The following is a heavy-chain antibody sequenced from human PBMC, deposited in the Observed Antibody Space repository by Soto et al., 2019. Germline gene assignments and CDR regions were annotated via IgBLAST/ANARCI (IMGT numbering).Heavy chain of an antibody. CDR1: GFTFSSYG. V-gene: IGHV3-30*18. CDR2: IPYDGSNK. D-gene: IGHD6-13*01. CDR3: AKDFRAAAGPNGANWFDP. J-gene: IGHJ5*02. Sequence: GGSLRLSCAASGFTFSSYGMHWVRQAPGKGLEWVAVIPYDGSNKYYADSVKGRFTISRDNSKNTLYLQMNSLRAEDTAVYYCAKDFRAAAGPNGANWFDPWGQGTLVTVSS.